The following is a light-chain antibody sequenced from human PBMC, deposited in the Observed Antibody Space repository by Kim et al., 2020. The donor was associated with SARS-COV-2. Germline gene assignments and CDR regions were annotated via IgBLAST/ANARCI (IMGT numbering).Light chain of an antibody. Sequence: SVHPEQTASITGSGKKLGDKFVGWYQQKPGQSPVLVIYQDTKPPSGIPERSSGSNSGNTATLTISGTQAMDEADYYCQAWDISTGVFGGGTQLTVL. CDR3: QAWDISTGV. CDR2: QDT. J-gene: IGLJ2*01. CDR1: KLGDKF. V-gene: IGLV3-1*01.